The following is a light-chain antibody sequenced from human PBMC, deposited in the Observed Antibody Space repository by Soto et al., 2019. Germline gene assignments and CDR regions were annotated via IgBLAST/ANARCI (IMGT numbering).Light chain of an antibody. J-gene: IGLJ2*01. CDR1: SSDVGGYNY. CDR3: STYTSSSALIL. Sequence: QAVLTQPASVCGSPGQSITISCTGTSSDVGGYNYVSWYQQHPGNAPKLMIFDVNSRPSGVSNRFSGSKSGNTASLTISGLQAEDEADYYCSTYTSSSALILFGGGTKLTVL. CDR2: DVN. V-gene: IGLV2-14*03.